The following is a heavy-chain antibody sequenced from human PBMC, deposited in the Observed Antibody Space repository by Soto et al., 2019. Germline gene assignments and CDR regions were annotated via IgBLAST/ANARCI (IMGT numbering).Heavy chain of an antibody. V-gene: IGHV1-18*01. CDR2: ISAYNGNT. CDR1: GYTCTSYG. J-gene: IGHJ4*02. D-gene: IGHD6-13*01. Sequence: QVRLVQSGAEVKKPGASVKVSCKASGYTCTSYGISWVRQAPGQGLEWMGWISAYNGNTNYAQKLQGRVTMTTDTSTSTAYMELRSLRSDDTAVYYCAREWVRGSSSWADYFDYWGQGTLVTVSS. CDR3: AREWVRGSSSWADYFDY.